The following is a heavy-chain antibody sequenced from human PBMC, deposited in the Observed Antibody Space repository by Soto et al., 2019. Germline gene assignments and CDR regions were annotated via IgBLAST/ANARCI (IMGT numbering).Heavy chain of an antibody. CDR3: AKDCYGSASYLRAPMDV. CDR2: ISYDGTNK. D-gene: IGHD3-10*01. Sequence: QVQLVESGGGVVQPGRSLRLSCAASGFTFSSYGMHWVRQAPGKGLEWVAVISYDGTNKYYADSVRGRFTISRDNSKNTLYLQMNSLRAEDTDVYYCAKDCYGSASYLRAPMDVWGHGTTVTVSS. J-gene: IGHJ6*02. V-gene: IGHV3-30*18. CDR1: GFTFSSYG.